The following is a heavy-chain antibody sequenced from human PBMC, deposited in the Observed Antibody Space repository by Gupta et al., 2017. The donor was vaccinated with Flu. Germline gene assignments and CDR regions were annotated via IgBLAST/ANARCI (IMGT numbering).Heavy chain of an antibody. V-gene: IGHV3-9*01. Sequence: EVQLVESGGGLVQPGRSLRLSCAVSGFTFDDYAMHWVRQAPGKGLEWVSGINWDSSTIGYADSVKGRFTISRDNAKNSLYLQMNSLTVEDTALYYCAKDMAAQSLYYFDYWGQGTLVTVSS. CDR2: INWDSSTI. J-gene: IGHJ4*02. CDR1: GFTFDDYA. CDR3: AKDMAAQSLYYFDY. D-gene: IGHD3-16*01.